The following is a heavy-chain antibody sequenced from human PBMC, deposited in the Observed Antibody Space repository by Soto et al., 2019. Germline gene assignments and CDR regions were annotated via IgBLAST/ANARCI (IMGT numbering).Heavy chain of an antibody. J-gene: IGHJ1*01. CDR3: DRDGAETGPE. V-gene: IGHV1-46*01. CDR1: GYTFTSYY. Sequence: SVKGSSKASGYTFTSYYMHWLRQAPGQGLEWMGIINPSGASTSYAQKFQGRVSMSRYTSTSTVCMDLSNLRSEATPVSYIDRDGAETGPE. D-gene: IGHD3-9*01. CDR2: INPSGAST.